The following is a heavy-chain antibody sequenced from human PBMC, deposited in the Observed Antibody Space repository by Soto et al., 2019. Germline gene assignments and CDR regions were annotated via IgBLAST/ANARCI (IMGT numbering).Heavy chain of an antibody. J-gene: IGHJ6*02. V-gene: IGHV3-48*03. CDR1: GFTFSSYE. CDR3: ARDKIFGVVKYYYYGMDV. Sequence: GGSLRLSCAASGFTFSSYEMNWVRQAPGKGLEWVSYISSSGSTIYYADSVKGRFTISRDNAKNSLYLQMNSLRAEDTAVYYCARDKIFGVVKYYYYGMDVWGQGTTVTVYS. D-gene: IGHD3-3*01. CDR2: ISSSGSTI.